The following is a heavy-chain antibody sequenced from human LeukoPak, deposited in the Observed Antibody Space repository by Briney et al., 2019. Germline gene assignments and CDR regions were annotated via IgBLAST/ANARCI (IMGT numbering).Heavy chain of an antibody. CDR2: IYYSGST. Sequence: SETLSLTCTVSGGSISSSSYYWGWIRQPPGKGLEWIGSIYYSGSTYYNPSLKSRVTISVDTSKNQFSLKLSSVTAADTAVYYCASLDPTTSGYYYYYGMDVWGQGTTVTVSS. V-gene: IGHV4-39*07. D-gene: IGHD1-1*01. CDR3: ASLDPTTSGYYYYYGMDV. J-gene: IGHJ6*02. CDR1: GGSISSSSYY.